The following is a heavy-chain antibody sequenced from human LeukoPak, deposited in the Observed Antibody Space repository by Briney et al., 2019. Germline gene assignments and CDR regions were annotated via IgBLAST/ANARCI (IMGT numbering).Heavy chain of an antibody. D-gene: IGHD2-2*01. CDR1: GGSISSSSYY. J-gene: IGHJ4*02. CDR3: ARGRDIVVVPPDY. Sequence: PSETLSLTCTVSGGSISSSSYYWGWIRQPPGKGLEWIGSIYYSGSTYYNPSLKSRVTISVDTSKNQFSLKLSSVTAADTAVYYCARGRDIVVVPPDYWGQGTLVTVSS. V-gene: IGHV4-39*07. CDR2: IYYSGST.